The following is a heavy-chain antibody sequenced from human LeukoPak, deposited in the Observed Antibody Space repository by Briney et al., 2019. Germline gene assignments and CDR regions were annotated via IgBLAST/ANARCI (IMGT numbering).Heavy chain of an antibody. CDR3: ARHPRYCIYDVCLYPESAFVI. D-gene: IGHD2-8*01. CDR2: INSDGSST. CDR1: GFTFSSYW. V-gene: IGHV3-74*01. Sequence: GGSLRLSCAASGFTFSSYWMHWVRHAPGKGLVWVSRINSDGSSTIYADSVKGRFTISRDNAKNTLYLQMNSLRAEDTAVYYCARHPRYCIYDVCLYPESAFVIWRQATIVTVSS. J-gene: IGHJ3*02.